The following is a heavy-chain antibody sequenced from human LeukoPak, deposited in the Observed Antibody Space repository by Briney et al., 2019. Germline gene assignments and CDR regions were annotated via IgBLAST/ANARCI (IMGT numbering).Heavy chain of an antibody. D-gene: IGHD2-15*01. V-gene: IGHV1-18*01. CDR2: ISAYNGNT. CDR1: GYTFTSYG. J-gene: IGHJ6*03. CDR3: ASCMGGDYYYYMDV. Sequence: ASVKVSCKASGYTFTSYGISWVRQAPGQGLEWMGWISAYNGNTNYAQKLQGRVTMTTDTSTSTAYMELRSLRSDDTAVYYCASCMGGDYYYYMDVWGKGTTVTVSS.